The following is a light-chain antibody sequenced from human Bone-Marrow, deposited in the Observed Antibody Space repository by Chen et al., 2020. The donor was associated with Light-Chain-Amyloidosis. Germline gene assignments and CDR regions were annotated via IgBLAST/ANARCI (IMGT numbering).Light chain of an antibody. J-gene: IGLJ3*02. CDR2: AVS. Sequence: QSALTQPPSASGSPGQSVTISCTGTSSDVGGYNYVSWYQHHPGKAPKLMIYAVSKRPSGVPDRFSGSKSGSTASLTVSGLQAEDEADYYCSSYAGSNNLVFGRGTKLTVL. V-gene: IGLV2-8*01. CDR1: SSDVGGYNY. CDR3: SSYAGSNNLV.